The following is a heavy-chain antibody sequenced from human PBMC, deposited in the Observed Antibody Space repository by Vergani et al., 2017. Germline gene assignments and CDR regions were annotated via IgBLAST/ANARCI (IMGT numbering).Heavy chain of an antibody. J-gene: IGHJ4*02. D-gene: IGHD6-13*01. V-gene: IGHV1-46*03. CDR1: GYTFTSYY. Sequence: QVQLVQSGAEVKKPGASVKVSCKASGYTFTSYYMHWVRQAPGQGLEWMGIINPSGGSTSYAQKFQGRVTMTRETSTSTVYMELSSLRSEDTAVYYCARFGVAAAGTGGFDYWGQGTLVTVSS. CDR2: INPSGGST. CDR3: ARFGVAAAGTGGFDY.